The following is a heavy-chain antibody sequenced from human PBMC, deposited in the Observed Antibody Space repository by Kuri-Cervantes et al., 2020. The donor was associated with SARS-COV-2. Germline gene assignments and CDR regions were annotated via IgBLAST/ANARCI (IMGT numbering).Heavy chain of an antibody. D-gene: IGHD3-16*01. CDR2: ISSSSSTI. V-gene: IGHV3-48*01. J-gene: IGHJ4*02. Sequence: GESLKISCAASGFTFSSYSMNWVRQAPGKGLEWVSYISSSSSTIYYADSVKGRFTISRDNAKNSLYLQMNSLRAEDTAVYYCASNGWGFRNPGDVSGFDYWGQGTMVTVSS. CDR3: ASNGWGFRNPGDVSGFDY. CDR1: GFTFSSYS.